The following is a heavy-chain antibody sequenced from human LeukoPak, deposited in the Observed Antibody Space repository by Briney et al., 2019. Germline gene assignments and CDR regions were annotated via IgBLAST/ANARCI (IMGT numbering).Heavy chain of an antibody. D-gene: IGHD6-13*01. CDR3: AKDIFSSPLEYGMDV. J-gene: IGHJ6*02. CDR1: GFTFDDYT. V-gene: IGHV3-43*01. CDR2: ISWDGGST. Sequence: PGGSLRLSRAASGFTFDDYTMHWVRQAPGKGLEWVSLISWDGGSTYYADSVKGRFTISRDNSKNSLYLQMNSLRTEDTALYYCAKDIFSSPLEYGMDVWGQGTTVTVSS.